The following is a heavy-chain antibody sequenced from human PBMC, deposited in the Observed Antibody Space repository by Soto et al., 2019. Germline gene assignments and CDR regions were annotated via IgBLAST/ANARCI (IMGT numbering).Heavy chain of an antibody. CDR2: INPSDGRT. D-gene: IGHD2-15*01. CDR1: GYTFGAYY. V-gene: IGHV1-46*01. J-gene: IGHJ4*02. Sequence: SSVRVSCKASGYTFGAYYMHWVRQAPGHGLAWMGIINPSDGRTTYPQKFRGRLTLTRDTSSSTLFMELSSLKAEDTAFYYCGRVGRLLAETFDQWGQGSLVTVSS. CDR3: GRVGRLLAETFDQ.